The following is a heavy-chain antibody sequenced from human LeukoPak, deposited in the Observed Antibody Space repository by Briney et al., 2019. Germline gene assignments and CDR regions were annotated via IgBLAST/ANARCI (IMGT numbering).Heavy chain of an antibody. D-gene: IGHD6-13*01. Sequence: ASVKVSCKASGYTFTSYDINWVRQATGQGLEWMGWMNPNSGNTGYAQKFQGRVTMTRNTSISTAYMELSSLRSEDTAVYYCARARGSSWSGRGPWFDPWGQGTLVTVSS. J-gene: IGHJ5*02. V-gene: IGHV1-8*01. CDR3: ARARGSSWSGRGPWFDP. CDR2: MNPNSGNT. CDR1: GYTFTSYD.